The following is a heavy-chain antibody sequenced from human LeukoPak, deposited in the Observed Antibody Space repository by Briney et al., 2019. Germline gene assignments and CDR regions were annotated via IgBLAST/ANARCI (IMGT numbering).Heavy chain of an antibody. D-gene: IGHD3-22*01. CDR3: VRGVGLYDTIGYFDY. J-gene: IGHJ4*02. Sequence: GGSLRLSCAASGFTFSICAMHWVRQAPGKGLEWVATLSYDGTNKYYADSVKGRFTISRDNSKNTLYLQMNSLRAEDTAVYHCVRGVGLYDTIGYFDYWGQGTLVTVSS. CDR2: LSYDGTNK. CDR1: GFTFSICA. V-gene: IGHV3-30-3*01.